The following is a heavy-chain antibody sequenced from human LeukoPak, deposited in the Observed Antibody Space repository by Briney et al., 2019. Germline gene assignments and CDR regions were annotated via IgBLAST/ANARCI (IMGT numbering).Heavy chain of an antibody. CDR1: GYTFTSYD. Sequence: ASVKVSCKASGYTFTSYDINWVRQATGQGREWMGWMNPNSGNTGYAQKFQGRVTMTRNTSISTAYMELSSLRSEDTAVYYCARGPELRYFDWLLPDDYWGQGTLVTVSS. V-gene: IGHV1-8*01. CDR3: ARGPELRYFDWLLPDDY. D-gene: IGHD3-9*01. J-gene: IGHJ4*02. CDR2: MNPNSGNT.